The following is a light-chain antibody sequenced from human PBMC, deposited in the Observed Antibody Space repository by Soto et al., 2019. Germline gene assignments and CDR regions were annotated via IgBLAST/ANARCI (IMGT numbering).Light chain of an antibody. CDR3: XXXNSYPIT. J-gene: IGKJ5*01. CDR2: AAS. V-gene: IGKV1-9*01. CDR1: QGLSSD. Sequence: DIQLTQSPSFLSASVGDRXTITCRASQGLSSDLAWYQQKPGKAPKLLIYAASTLQSGVPSRFSGSGSGTEFTLTISSLQPXXXATXXXXXXNSYPITFGQGTRLEIK.